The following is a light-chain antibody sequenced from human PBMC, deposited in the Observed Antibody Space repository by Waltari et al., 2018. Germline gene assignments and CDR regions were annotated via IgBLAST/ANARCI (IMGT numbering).Light chain of an antibody. CDR2: ATS. CDR1: QDIRNW. J-gene: IGKJ3*01. Sequence: DIQMTQSPSSVSASVGDRVTITCRASQDIRNWLAWYQQNTGKAPNLLIYATSSLQTGVPSRFSGSGSGTEFTLTISSLQPEDFATYYCQQANSFPITFGPGTKVDIK. CDR3: QQANSFPIT. V-gene: IGKV1-12*01.